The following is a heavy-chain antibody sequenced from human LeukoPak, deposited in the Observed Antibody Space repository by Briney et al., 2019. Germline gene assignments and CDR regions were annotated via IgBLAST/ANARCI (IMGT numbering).Heavy chain of an antibody. CDR2: IYSSGST. V-gene: IGHV4-59*05. CDR1: GGSISSYY. Sequence: SVTLSLTCTVSGGSISSYYWSWIRQPAGKGLEWIGSIYSSGSTYYNSSLKSRVTISIDTSKNQVSLRMSSVTAADTAVYYCAKSGGYGLIDYWGQGTLVTVSS. J-gene: IGHJ4*01. CDR3: AKSGGYGLIDY. D-gene: IGHD6-25*01.